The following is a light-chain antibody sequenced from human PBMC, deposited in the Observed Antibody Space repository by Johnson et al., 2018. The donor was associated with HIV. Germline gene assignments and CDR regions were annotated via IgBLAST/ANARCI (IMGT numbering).Light chain of an antibody. Sequence: QSVLTQPPSVSAAPGQKVSISCSGSSSNIGNNYVSWYHHLPRTAPKLLIYENNKGSSWIPDRFSGSKSGTSATLGITGLRAGDEADYYCRIWDSTLTTNYVFGTGTKVTVL. CDR1: SSNIGNNY. V-gene: IGLV1-51*01. CDR2: ENN. CDR3: RIWDSTLTTNYV. J-gene: IGLJ1*01.